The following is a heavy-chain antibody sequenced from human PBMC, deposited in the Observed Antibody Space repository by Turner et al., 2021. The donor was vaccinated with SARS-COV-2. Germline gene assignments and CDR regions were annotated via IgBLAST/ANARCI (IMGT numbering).Heavy chain of an antibody. CDR2: MSDDGSSP. V-gene: IGHV3-74*01. CDR3: VRSDVNAWYGLLDY. J-gene: IGHJ4*02. Sequence: EVQLVESGGGLVQPEGSLRLSCAASGFTVSKFFMPWVRQAPVKGLVWVSRMSDDGSSPAYADSVKGRFTISRDNAKNTLYLQMNSLTAEDSAVYYCVRSDVNAWYGLLDYWGQGTLVTVS. D-gene: IGHD3-16*01. CDR1: GFTVSKFF.